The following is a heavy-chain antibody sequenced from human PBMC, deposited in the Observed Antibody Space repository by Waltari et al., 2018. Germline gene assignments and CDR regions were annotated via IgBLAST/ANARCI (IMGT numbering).Heavy chain of an antibody. D-gene: IGHD4-17*01. V-gene: IGHV3-53*01. CDR1: GIIVSANY. CDR2: IYSAGRT. CDR3: ARPGEGPSSH. J-gene: IGHJ4*02. Sequence: EVQLVESGGGLIQPGGSLGLSCAASGIIVSANYMNWVRQAPGKGPQWVSVIYSAGRTYYADSVKGRFTISRDNTKNTVYLQMNNLKTEDTAVYYCARPGEGPSSHWGQGTLVTVSS.